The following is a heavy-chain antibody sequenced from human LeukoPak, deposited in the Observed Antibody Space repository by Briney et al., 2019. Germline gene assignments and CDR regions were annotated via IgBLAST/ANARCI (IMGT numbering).Heavy chain of an antibody. CDR3: ARVVRYGTSEMY. V-gene: IGHV1-2*02. D-gene: IGHD1-1*01. CDR2: IDPKSGGT. CDR1: GYIFNDYY. J-gene: IGHJ4*02. Sequence: ASVKVSCKASGYIFNDYYMHWIRQAPGQGLEWMGRIDPKSGGTEYAQKFQGRVTVTRDTSISTAYMEHSRLRSDDTAVYFCARVVRYGTSEMYWGQGTLVTVSS.